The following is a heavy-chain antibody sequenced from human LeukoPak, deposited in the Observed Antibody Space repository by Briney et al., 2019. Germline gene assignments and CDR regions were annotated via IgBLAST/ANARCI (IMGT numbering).Heavy chain of an antibody. CDR1: GGSISSGSYY. CDR2: IYTSGST. Sequence: PSETLSLTCTVSGGSISSGSYYWSWIRQPAGKGLEWIGRIYTSGSTNYNPSLKSRVTISVDTPKNQFSLKLSSVTAADTAVYYCARDIIVVVPAPYYYYYYMDVWGKGTTVTVSS. D-gene: IGHD2-2*01. J-gene: IGHJ6*03. V-gene: IGHV4-61*02. CDR3: ARDIIVVVPAPYYYYYYMDV.